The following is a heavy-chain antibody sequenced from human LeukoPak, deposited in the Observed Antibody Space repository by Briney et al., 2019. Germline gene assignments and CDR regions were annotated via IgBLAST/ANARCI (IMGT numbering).Heavy chain of an antibody. CDR3: ARDFGYGDYDP. V-gene: IGHV4-4*07. J-gene: IGHJ5*02. Sequence: SETLSLTCTVSGGSISSYYWSWIRQPAGEGLEWIGRLHTSGSTHYNPSLKSRVTMSVDTSKNQFSLKLSSVTAADTAVYYCARDFGYGDYDPWGQGTLVTVSS. CDR1: GGSISSYY. CDR2: LHTSGST. D-gene: IGHD4-17*01.